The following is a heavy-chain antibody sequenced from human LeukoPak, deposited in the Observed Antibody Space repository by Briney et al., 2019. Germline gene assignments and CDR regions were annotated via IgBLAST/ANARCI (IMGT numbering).Heavy chain of an antibody. CDR1: GFTFSYHW. D-gene: IGHD1-26*01. J-gene: IGHJ4*02. Sequence: GGSLRLSCAASGFTFSYHWMTWVRQAPGKGLEGVANIKNDGAVKNYVDSVKGRFTISRDNSKNTLYLQMNSLRAEDTAVYYCAKSGSYYPLSIYFDYWGQGTLVTVSS. CDR3: AKSGSYYPLSIYFDY. V-gene: IGHV3-7*03. CDR2: IKNDGAVK.